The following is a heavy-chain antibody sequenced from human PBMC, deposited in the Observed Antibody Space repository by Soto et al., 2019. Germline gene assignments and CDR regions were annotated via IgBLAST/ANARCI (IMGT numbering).Heavy chain of an antibody. CDR3: ARTFYVTLTGLPYYFDY. CDR2: IYWDDDR. Sequence: QVTLKEAGPTLWKRTQTLTLTCTFTGFALSTSGMGVGWIRQTPGKALEWLALIYWDDDRRHSPSLKSRLTITKDTSNNHVVPTMTNMDTVDTATYYCARTFYVTLTGLPYYFDYWGQGTLVTVSS. CDR1: GFALSTSGMG. D-gene: IGHD3-9*01. V-gene: IGHV2-5*02. J-gene: IGHJ4*02.